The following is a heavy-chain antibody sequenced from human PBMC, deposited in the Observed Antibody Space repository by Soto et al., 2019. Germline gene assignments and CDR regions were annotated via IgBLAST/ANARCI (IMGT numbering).Heavy chain of an antibody. CDR3: SSRVTDPPS. J-gene: IGHJ5*02. V-gene: IGHV4-4*02. D-gene: IGHD3-10*01. CDR2: TLYCGRT. CDR1: GASISSGW. Sequence: QVQLQESGPGLVKPSGTLSLTCAVSGASISSGWWSWVRQPPGKGLEWIGETLYCGRTNYNSSLNSRVTISIDKSTKQFSLNLSCVTAADTAVYYCSSRVTDPPSWGQGTLVTVSS.